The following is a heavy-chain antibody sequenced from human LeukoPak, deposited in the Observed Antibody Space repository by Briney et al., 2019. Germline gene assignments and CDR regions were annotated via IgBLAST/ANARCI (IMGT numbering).Heavy chain of an antibody. V-gene: IGHV1-69*05. CDR1: GGTFSGYA. J-gene: IGHJ3*02. CDR3: ARGVFGADDVFDI. D-gene: IGHD3-10*01. CDR2: FIPIFGRV. Sequence: VASVKVSCKASGGTFSGYALSWVRQTPGQGPEWMGGFIPIFGRVSYAQKLQGRVTITTDESTSTAYMELSSLRSEDTAVYFCARGVFGADDVFDIWGQGTMVTVSS.